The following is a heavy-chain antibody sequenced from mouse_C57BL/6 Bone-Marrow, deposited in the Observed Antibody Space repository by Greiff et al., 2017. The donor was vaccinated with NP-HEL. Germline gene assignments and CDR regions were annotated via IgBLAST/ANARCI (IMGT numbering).Heavy chain of an antibody. CDR1: GFSLTSYA. V-gene: IGHV2-9-1*01. CDR2: IWTGGGT. CDR3: ARNIYYYGSSYVDYAIDY. Sequence: QVQLKESGPGLVAPSQRLSITCTVSGFSLTSYAISWVRQPPGKGLEWLGVIWTGGGTNYNSALKSRMSISKDNSKSQVFLKMNSLQTDDTARYYCARNIYYYGSSYVDYAIDYWGQGTSVTVSS. D-gene: IGHD1-1*01. J-gene: IGHJ4*01.